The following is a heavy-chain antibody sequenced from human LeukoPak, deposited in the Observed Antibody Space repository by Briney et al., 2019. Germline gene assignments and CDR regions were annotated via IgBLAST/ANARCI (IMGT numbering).Heavy chain of an antibody. D-gene: IGHD1-14*01. Sequence: ASVKVSCKASGYAFTSYYMHWVRQAPGQGLEWMGIINPSGGSTSYAQKFQGRVTMTRDMSTSTVYMELSSLRSEDTAVYYCARDPGFQGYYYYYMDVWGKGTTVAVSS. CDR2: INPSGGST. CDR1: GYAFTSYY. CDR3: ARDPGFQGYYYYYMDV. V-gene: IGHV1-46*01. J-gene: IGHJ6*03.